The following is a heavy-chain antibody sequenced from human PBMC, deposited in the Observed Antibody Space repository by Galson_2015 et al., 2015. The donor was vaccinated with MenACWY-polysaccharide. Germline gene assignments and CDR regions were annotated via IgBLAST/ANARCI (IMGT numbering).Heavy chain of an antibody. CDR1: GITPRRYV. Sequence: SPRLSCAVSGITPRRYVMSWVRQAPGKGLEWVSTIGGSGDGRYYADPVEGRFTISRDNSKKTLYLEMKSLRAEDTAIYYCAKDAIAGIVLTPLRIPFQLWGQGTLVAVSS. CDR3: AKDAIAGIVLTPLRIPFQL. CDR2: IGGSGDGR. V-gene: IGHV3-23*01. J-gene: IGHJ1*01. D-gene: IGHD6-13*01.